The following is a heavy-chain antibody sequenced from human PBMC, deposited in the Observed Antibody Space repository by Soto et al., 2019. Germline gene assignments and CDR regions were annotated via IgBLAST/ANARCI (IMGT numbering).Heavy chain of an antibody. CDR1: AGLFSRYY. V-gene: IGHV4-34*01. D-gene: IGHD6-6*01. CDR2: INHSGST. CDR3: ARGVGSSFLFLGYYYYCMLV. J-gene: IGHJ6*01. Sequence: SETLSVTWAVYAGLFSRYYWIWFRQPPGKGLEWIGEINHSGSTNYNPSLKSRVTISVDTSKNQFSLKLSSVTAADTAVYYCARGVGSSFLFLGYYYYCMLV.